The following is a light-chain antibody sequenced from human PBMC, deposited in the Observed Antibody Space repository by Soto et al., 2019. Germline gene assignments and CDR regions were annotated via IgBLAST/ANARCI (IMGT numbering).Light chain of an antibody. CDR1: QNIAIY. V-gene: IGKV1-39*01. CDR3: QQSHRSLPS. Sequence: DIQMTQSPSSLSASVGDRVTITCRASQNIAIYLNWYQQKAGKAPNLLIFGATSLRSGVPSRFSASGSGTDFTLTISSLQPEYFGTYSCQQSHRSLPSFGPGTNLEI. CDR2: GAT. J-gene: IGKJ3*01.